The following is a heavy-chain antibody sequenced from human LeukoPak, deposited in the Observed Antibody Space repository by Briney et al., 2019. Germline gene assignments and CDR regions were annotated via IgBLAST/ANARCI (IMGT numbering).Heavy chain of an antibody. CDR3: ARDPVPDILTGYCAFDI. J-gene: IGHJ3*02. V-gene: IGHV1-18*01. Sequence: ASVKVSCKASGYTFTSYGISWVRQAPGQGLEWMGWISAYNGNTNYAQKLQGRVTMTTDTSTSTAYMELRSLRSDDTAVYYCARDPVPDILTGYCAFDIWGQGTMVTVSS. D-gene: IGHD3-9*01. CDR2: ISAYNGNT. CDR1: GYTFTSYG.